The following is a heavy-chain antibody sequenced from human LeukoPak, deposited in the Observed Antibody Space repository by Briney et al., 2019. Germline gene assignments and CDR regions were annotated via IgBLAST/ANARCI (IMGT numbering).Heavy chain of an antibody. CDR2: IWYDGSNK. Sequence: GRSLRLSCVASGFTFSSNGMRWVRQAPGKGLEWVAVIWYDGSNKYYADSVKGRFTISRDNSKNTLYLQMNSLRAEDTAVYYCARAEKIAVAGMGYYFDYWGQGTLVTVSS. CDR3: ARAEKIAVAGMGYYFDY. V-gene: IGHV3-33*01. CDR1: GFTFSSNG. J-gene: IGHJ4*02. D-gene: IGHD6-19*01.